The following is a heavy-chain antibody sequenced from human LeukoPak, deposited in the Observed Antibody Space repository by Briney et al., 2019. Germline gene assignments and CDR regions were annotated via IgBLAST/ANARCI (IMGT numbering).Heavy chain of an antibody. J-gene: IGHJ4*02. CDR3: ARSSRELRGYAPWEVMPPFDY. D-gene: IGHD4-23*01. V-gene: IGHV3-74*01. Sequence: PGGSLRLSCAASGVLFSNYWMHWVRQAPGKGLVWVSRINRDGSSTSYADSVKGRFTISRDNAKNSLYLQMNSLRAEDTAVYYCARSSRELRGYAPWEVMPPFDYWGQGTLVTVSS. CDR2: INRDGSST. CDR1: GVLFSNYW.